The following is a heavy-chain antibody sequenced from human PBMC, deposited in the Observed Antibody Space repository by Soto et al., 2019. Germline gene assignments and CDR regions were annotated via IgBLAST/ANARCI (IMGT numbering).Heavy chain of an antibody. CDR1: GGSISSYY. V-gene: IGHV4-59*01. CDR3: ARGRIHLWYPFEY. J-gene: IGHJ4*02. CDR2: IYYSGST. Sequence: SETLSLTCTVSGGSISSYYWSWIRQPPGKGLEWIGYIYYSGSTNYNPSLKSRVTISVDTSKNQFSLKLSSVTAADTAVYYCARGRIHLWYPFEYWGQGTLVTVSS. D-gene: IGHD5-18*01.